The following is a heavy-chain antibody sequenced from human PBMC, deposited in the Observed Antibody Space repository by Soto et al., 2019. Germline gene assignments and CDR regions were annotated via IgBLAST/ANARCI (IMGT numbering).Heavy chain of an antibody. D-gene: IGHD3-10*01. J-gene: IGHJ4*02. CDR2: VSGGGSDA. Sequence: EVQLLESGGGLVQPGGSLRLSCAASGFTFSTYAMSWVRQPPGKGLEWVSIVSGGGSDAFYADSVKGRFAISRDNSKNTLYLQMNSLTAEDTAVYYWAKHFVNGEVDYWGQGTPVTVSS. CDR3: AKHFVNGEVDY. V-gene: IGHV3-23*01. CDR1: GFTFSTYA.